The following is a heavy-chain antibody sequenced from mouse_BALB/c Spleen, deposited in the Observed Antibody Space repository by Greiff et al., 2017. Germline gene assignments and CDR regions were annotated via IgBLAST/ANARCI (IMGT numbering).Heavy chain of an antibody. J-gene: IGHJ3*01. V-gene: IGHV5-6-5*01. D-gene: IGHD1-1*01. CDR1: GFTFSSYA. CDR3: ARGHYGSSPFAY. Sequence: EVQRVESGGGLVKPGGSLKLSCAASGFTFSSYAMSWVRQTPEKRLEWVASISSGGSTYYPDSVKGRFTISRDNARNILYLQMSSLRSEDTAMYYCARGHYGSSPFAYWGQGTLVTVSA. CDR2: ISSGGST.